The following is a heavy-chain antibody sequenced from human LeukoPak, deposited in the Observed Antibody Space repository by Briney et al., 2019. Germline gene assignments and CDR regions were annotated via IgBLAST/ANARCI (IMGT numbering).Heavy chain of an antibody. CDR2: IYYSGST. V-gene: IGHV4-59*01. Sequence: TSSETLSLTCTVSGGSISSYYWSWIRQPPGKGLEWIGYIYYSGSTNYNPSLKSRVTISVDTSKNQFSLKLSSVTAADTAVYYCARGSGGQNYDFWSGLLNWFDPWGQGTLVTVSS. J-gene: IGHJ5*02. CDR1: GGSISSYY. D-gene: IGHD3-3*01. CDR3: ARGSGGQNYDFWSGLLNWFDP.